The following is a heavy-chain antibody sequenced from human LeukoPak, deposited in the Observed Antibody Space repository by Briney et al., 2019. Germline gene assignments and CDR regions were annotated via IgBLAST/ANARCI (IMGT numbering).Heavy chain of an antibody. CDR2: IYHDETT. CDR1: GGSISSGTW. J-gene: IGHJ3*02. Sequence: SETLSLTCTVSGGSISSGTWWNWVRQSPGKGLEWIGEIYHDETTNYSPSLKSRVTISVDKSKNLFSLKLSAVTAADTAIYYCARADTSGTSSSDAFDIWGQGTMVAVSS. CDR3: ARADTSGTSSSDAFDI. D-gene: IGHD3-10*01. V-gene: IGHV4-4*02.